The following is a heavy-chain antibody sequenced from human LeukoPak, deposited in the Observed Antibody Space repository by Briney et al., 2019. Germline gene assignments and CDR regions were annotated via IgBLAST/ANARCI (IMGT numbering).Heavy chain of an antibody. V-gene: IGHV3-7*01. J-gene: IGHJ5*02. Sequence: GGSLRLSCAASGFTFSSYWMSWVRQAPGKGLEWVANIKQDGSEKYYVDSVKGRFTISRDNAKNSLYLQMNSLGAEDTAVYYCARDDCSSISCYHNWFDPWGQGTLVTVSS. D-gene: IGHD2-2*01. CDR1: GFTFSSYW. CDR2: IKQDGSEK. CDR3: ARDDCSSISCYHNWFDP.